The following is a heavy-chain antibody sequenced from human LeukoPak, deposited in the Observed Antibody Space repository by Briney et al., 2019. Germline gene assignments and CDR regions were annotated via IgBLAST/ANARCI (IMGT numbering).Heavy chain of an antibody. J-gene: IGHJ5*02. CDR1: GGTFISYA. Sequence: SVKVSCKASGGTFISYAISWVRQAPGQGLEWMGGIIPIFGTANYAQKFQGRVTITADESTSTAYMELSSLRSEDTAVYYCARDNSGYDFPGYNWFDPWGQGTLVTVSS. V-gene: IGHV1-69*13. CDR3: ARDNSGYDFPGYNWFDP. CDR2: IIPIFGTA. D-gene: IGHD5-12*01.